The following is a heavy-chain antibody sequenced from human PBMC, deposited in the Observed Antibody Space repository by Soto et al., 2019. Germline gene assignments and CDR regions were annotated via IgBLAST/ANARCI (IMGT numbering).Heavy chain of an antibody. CDR3: GRGIKTYYGVDV. J-gene: IGHJ6*02. V-gene: IGHV3-74*01. Sequence: EVQLVESGGGLVQPGGSLRVSCATSGFTFSNHWMHWVRQVPGKGLVWVSRVNFDGGITNYADSVRGRFTISRDNAKSAVYLEMNSLRADDTGVYYCGRGIKTYYGVDVWGQGTTVTVSS. CDR1: GFTFSNHW. D-gene: IGHD2-15*01. CDR2: VNFDGGIT.